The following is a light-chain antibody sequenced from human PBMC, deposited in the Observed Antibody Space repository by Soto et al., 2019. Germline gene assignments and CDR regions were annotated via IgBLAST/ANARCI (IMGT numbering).Light chain of an antibody. J-gene: IGKJ5*01. Sequence: DIQFTQSPSSLSSSVRERFTMTCRASETISTFLNWYQHKPGKAPKLLISASSRLQSGVPSRFSGSGSGTDFTLTIDSLRPEDFASYYCQQSYSSSPITFGPGTRLEIK. CDR1: ETISTF. CDR2: ASS. CDR3: QQSYSSSPIT. V-gene: IGKV1-39*01.